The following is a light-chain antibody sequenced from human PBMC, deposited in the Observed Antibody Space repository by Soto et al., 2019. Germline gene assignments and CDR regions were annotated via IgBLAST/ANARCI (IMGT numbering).Light chain of an antibody. CDR2: DVS. J-gene: IGLJ2*01. V-gene: IGLV2-8*01. Sequence: QSVLTQPPSASGSPGQSVTISCTGTSSDVGGYNYVSWYQHHPGKAPKLMIYDVSKRPSGVPDRFSGSKSGNTASLTVSGLQAEDEADYYCNSYAGSNKKVFGGGTKVTVL. CDR1: SSDVGGYNY. CDR3: NSYAGSNKKV.